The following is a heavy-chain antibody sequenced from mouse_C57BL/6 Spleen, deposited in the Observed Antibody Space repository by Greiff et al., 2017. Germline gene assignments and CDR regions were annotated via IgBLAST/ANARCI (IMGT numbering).Heavy chain of an antibody. Sequence: EVQGVESGGGLVKPGGSLKLSCAASGFTFSDYGMHWVRQAPEKGLEWVAYISSGSSTIYYADTVKGRFTISRDNAKNTLFLQMTSLRSEDTAMYYCARRRVITTVVATDYYAMDYWGQGTSVTVSS. D-gene: IGHD1-1*01. CDR2: ISSGSSTI. CDR1: GFTFSDYG. CDR3: ARRRVITTVVATDYYAMDY. V-gene: IGHV5-17*01. J-gene: IGHJ4*01.